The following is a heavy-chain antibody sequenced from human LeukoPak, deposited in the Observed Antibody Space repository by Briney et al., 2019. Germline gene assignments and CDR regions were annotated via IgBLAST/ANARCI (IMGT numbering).Heavy chain of an antibody. J-gene: IGHJ4*02. V-gene: IGHV1-18*01. CDR3: GRSFGNYYGSGTPPLYFDY. CDR1: GYTFTNYG. D-gene: IGHD3-10*01. Sequence: ASVKVSCKASGYTFTNYGISWLRQAPGQGLEWMGWISAYNGNIRYAQNLQGRVTMTTDTSTSTDYMELRSLRSDDTALYYCGRSFGNYYGSGTPPLYFDYWGQGTLVTVSS. CDR2: ISAYNGNI.